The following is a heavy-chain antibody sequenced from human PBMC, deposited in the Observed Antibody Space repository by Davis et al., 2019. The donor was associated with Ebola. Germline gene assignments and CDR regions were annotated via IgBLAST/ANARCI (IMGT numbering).Heavy chain of an antibody. CDR3: ASGYYYDSSGSTLSFDY. Sequence: SVKVSCKASGGTFSSYAISWVRQAPGQGLEWMGGIIPIFGTANYAQKFQGRVTITADESTSTAYMELSSLRSEDTAVYYCASGYYYDSSGSTLSFDYWGQGTLVTVSS. CDR2: IIPIFGTA. D-gene: IGHD3-22*01. V-gene: IGHV1-69*13. J-gene: IGHJ4*02. CDR1: GGTFSSYA.